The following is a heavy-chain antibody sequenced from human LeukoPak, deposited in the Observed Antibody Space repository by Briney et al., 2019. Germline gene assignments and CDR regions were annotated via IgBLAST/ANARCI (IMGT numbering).Heavy chain of an antibody. CDR3: ATDSFWGSYQILDAFDI. CDR1: GYTLTELS. D-gene: IGHD3-16*01. CDR2: FDPEDGET. J-gene: IGHJ3*02. V-gene: IGHV1-24*01. Sequence: ASVKVSCKVSGYTLTELSMHWVRQAPGKGLEWMGGFDPEDGETIYAQKFQGRVTMTEDTSTDTAYMELSSLRSEDTAVYYCATDSFWGSYQILDAFDIWGQGTMVTVSS.